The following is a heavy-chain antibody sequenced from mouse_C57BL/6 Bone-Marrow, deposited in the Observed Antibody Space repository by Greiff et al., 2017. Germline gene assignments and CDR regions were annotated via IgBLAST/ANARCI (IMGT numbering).Heavy chain of an antibody. V-gene: IGHV1-59*01. D-gene: IGHD1-1*01. J-gene: IGHJ2*01. CDR1: GYTFTSYW. Sequence: VHLQQPGAELVRPGPSVKLSCKASGYTFTSYWLNWVKQRPGQGLEWIGVIDPSGSNTNYNQKFKGKATLTVDKSSSTAYMQLSSLTSEDSAVYYCTRIDGKGYRGPGHTLTGSS. CDR3: TRIDGKGY. CDR2: IDPSGSNT.